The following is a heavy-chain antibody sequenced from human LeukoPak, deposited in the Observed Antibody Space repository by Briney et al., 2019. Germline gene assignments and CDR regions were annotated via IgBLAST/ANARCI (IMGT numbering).Heavy chain of an antibody. CDR2: IYYSGST. V-gene: IGHV4-59*08. J-gene: IGHJ1*01. CDR1: GGSISSYY. D-gene: IGHD3-10*01. CDR3: ARLMVRSASFQH. Sequence: SETLSLTCTVSGGSISSYYWSWIRQPPGEGLEWIGYIYYSGSTNYNPSLKSRVTISVDTSKNQFSLKLSSVTAADTAVYYCARLMVRSASFQHWGQGTLVTVSS.